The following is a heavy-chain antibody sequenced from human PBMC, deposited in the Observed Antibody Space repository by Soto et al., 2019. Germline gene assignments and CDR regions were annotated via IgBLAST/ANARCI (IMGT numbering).Heavy chain of an antibody. V-gene: IGHV4-30-4*01. CDR2: IYYSGST. CDR3: AREGSLNWSDP. Sequence: PSETLSLTCTVSGGSISSGDYYWSWIRQPPGKGLEWIGYIYYSGSTYYNPSLKSRVTMSLDTSKNQFSLKLSSVTAADTAVYYCAREGSLNWSDPWGQGTLVTVPQ. J-gene: IGHJ5*02. CDR1: GGSISSGDYY.